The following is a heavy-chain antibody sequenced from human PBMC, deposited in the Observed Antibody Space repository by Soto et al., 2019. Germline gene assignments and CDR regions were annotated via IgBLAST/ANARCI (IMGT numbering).Heavy chain of an antibody. CDR3: ARVGSHQFPYYFDY. D-gene: IGHD2-2*01. CDR2: ISQSEGM. V-gene: IGHV4-34*01. Sequence: SETLSLTCTVQGGPFSGYYWSWVRQAPGKGLEWSGEISQSEGMKYNPSLKSRAAISEDTSKNQFSPKLSSVTAADTAVYYCARVGSHQFPYYFDYWGQGTLVTVSS. J-gene: IGHJ4*02. CDR1: GGPFSGYY.